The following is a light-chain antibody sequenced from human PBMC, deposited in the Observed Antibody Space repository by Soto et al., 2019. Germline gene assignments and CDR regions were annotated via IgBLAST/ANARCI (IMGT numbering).Light chain of an antibody. J-gene: IGLJ2*01. CDR2: YDS. V-gene: IGLV3-21*04. Sequence: SYELTQPPSVSVAPGKTARITCGGNNIGSKSVHWYQQKPGQAPVLVIYYDSDRPSGIPERFSGSNSGNTATLTISRVEAGDEVDYYCQVWDSSSDHLVVFGGGTKLTVL. CDR3: QVWDSSSDHLVV. CDR1: NIGSKS.